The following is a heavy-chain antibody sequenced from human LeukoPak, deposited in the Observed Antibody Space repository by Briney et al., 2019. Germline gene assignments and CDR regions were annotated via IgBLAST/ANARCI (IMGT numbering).Heavy chain of an antibody. CDR2: ISYRSSPI. CDR3: ARAYPPLRTAAAGDQ. D-gene: IGHD6-13*01. Sequence: PGGSLRLSCTASGFTFSDCDMSWVRQAPGNGLEWVSSISYRSSPIYYADSVKGRFTISRDNAKNSLYLQMDSLRAGDTAVYYCARAYPPLRTAAAGDQWGQGTLVTVSS. CDR1: GFTFSDCD. J-gene: IGHJ4*02. V-gene: IGHV3-21*01.